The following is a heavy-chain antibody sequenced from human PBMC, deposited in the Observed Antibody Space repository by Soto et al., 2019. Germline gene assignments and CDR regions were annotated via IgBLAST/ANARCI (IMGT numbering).Heavy chain of an antibody. J-gene: IGHJ6*02. Sequence: QVQVVQSGVEVRRPGSSVKVSCTASGDTFKNCVISWVRQAPGQGLEWMGGIIPLVGTTDFAQRFQGRLTITTDESTTTAYMELRRLRSVDTATYYCAAELGFGKLSVCWGQGTTVIVSS. CDR2: IIPLVGTT. CDR3: AAELGFGKLSVC. V-gene: IGHV1-69*01. D-gene: IGHD3-10*01. CDR1: GDTFKNCV.